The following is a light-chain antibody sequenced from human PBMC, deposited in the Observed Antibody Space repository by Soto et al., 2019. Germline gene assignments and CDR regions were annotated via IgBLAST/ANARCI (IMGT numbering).Light chain of an antibody. V-gene: IGLV1-40*01. CDR1: NSNIGAGSG. Sequence: QAVVTQPPSVTGAPGQRVTISCTGNNSNIGAGSGVNWYQQFPDKAPKLLLYANTHRPAGVPDRFSGSTSATSASLAITGLQTQDEADYYCQSFDSSLTGLIFGGGTKLTVL. CDR2: ANT. J-gene: IGLJ2*01. CDR3: QSFDSSLTGLI.